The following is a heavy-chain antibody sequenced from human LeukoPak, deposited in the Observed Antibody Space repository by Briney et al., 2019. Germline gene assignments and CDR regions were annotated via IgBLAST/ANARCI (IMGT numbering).Heavy chain of an antibody. Sequence: GESLKISCQGSGYNFPIYWIGWVRQMPGQGLEWMGIIYPDDSNTIYGPSFQGQVTISADKSINTAYLEWSSLKASDTAIYYCARHVIYSDSSSAFDIWGQGTMVTVSS. J-gene: IGHJ3*02. V-gene: IGHV5-51*01. CDR3: ARHVIYSDSSSAFDI. D-gene: IGHD6-6*01. CDR1: GYNFPIYW. CDR2: IYPDDSNT.